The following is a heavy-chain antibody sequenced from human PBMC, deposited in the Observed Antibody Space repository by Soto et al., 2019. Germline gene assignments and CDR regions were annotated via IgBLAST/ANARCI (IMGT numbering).Heavy chain of an antibody. D-gene: IGHD5-12*01. CDR3: AKTRRGYDMFFYGLDV. CDR1: GFRFSDYG. Sequence: QVHLVESGGGVVQPGRSLRLACAVSGFRFSDYGMHLVRQAPGKGLEWVAVISNDGSKKYYGDSVQGRFTISRDDSKSTVYVQMDSLKPEDTVVYYCAKTRRGYDMFFYGLDVWGQGTTVTVSS. CDR2: ISNDGSKK. V-gene: IGHV3-30*18. J-gene: IGHJ6*02.